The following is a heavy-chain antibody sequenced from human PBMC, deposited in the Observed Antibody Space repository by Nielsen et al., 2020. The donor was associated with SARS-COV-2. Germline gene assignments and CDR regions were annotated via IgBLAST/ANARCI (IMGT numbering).Heavy chain of an antibody. Sequence: GESLKISCAASGFSFSSYAMTWVRQAPGKGLEWVSSIRTTGDKTFYADSVKGRFTISRDNSKNTLYLQLNSLRAADTAVFYCAKISGSQRHYFDFWGQGALVTVSS. J-gene: IGHJ4*02. CDR3: AKISGSQRHYFDF. CDR2: IRTTGDKT. CDR1: GFSFSSYA. V-gene: IGHV3-23*01. D-gene: IGHD1-26*01.